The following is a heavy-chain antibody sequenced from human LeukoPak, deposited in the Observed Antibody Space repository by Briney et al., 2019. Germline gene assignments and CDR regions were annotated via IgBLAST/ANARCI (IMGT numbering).Heavy chain of an antibody. D-gene: IGHD5-18*01. V-gene: IGHV3-30*18. J-gene: IGHJ4*02. CDR2: ISYYGSNK. CDR1: GFTFSSYG. Sequence: GGSLRLSCAASGFTFSSYGMHWVRQAPGKGLEWVAVISYYGSNKYYADSVKGRFTISRDNSKNTLYLQMNSLRAEDTAVYYCAKDLGGYSYGSFDYWGQGTLVTVSS. CDR3: AKDLGGYSYGSFDY.